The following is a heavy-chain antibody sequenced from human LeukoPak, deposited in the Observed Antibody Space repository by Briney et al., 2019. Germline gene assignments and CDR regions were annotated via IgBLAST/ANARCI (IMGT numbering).Heavy chain of an antibody. Sequence: ASVKVSCKASGGTFSSYAISWVRQAPGQGLEWMGRIIPILGIANYAQKFQGRVTITADKSTSTAYMELSSLRSEDTAVYYCASSYYYGSGSAIRYYFDYWGRGTLVTVSS. CDR1: GGTFSSYA. CDR2: IIPILGIA. J-gene: IGHJ4*02. D-gene: IGHD3-10*01. V-gene: IGHV1-69*04. CDR3: ASSYYYGSGSAIRYYFDY.